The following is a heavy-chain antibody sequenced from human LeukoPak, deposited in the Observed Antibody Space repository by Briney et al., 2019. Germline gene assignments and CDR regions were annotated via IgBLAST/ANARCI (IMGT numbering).Heavy chain of an antibody. D-gene: IGHD5-12*01. V-gene: IGHV3-23*01. Sequence: QTGGSLRLSCAASGFTFSSYAMSWVRQAPGKGLEWVSAIGGSGGNTYYADSVKGRFTISRDNSKNTLYLQMNSLRAEDTAVYYCAKGFSRTSATNDAFDIWGQGTMVTVSS. CDR2: IGGSGGNT. CDR1: GFTFSSYA. J-gene: IGHJ3*02. CDR3: AKGFSRTSATNDAFDI.